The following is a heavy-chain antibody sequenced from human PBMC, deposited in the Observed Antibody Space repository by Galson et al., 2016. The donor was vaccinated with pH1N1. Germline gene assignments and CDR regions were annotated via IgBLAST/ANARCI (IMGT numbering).Heavy chain of an antibody. J-gene: IGHJ4*02. CDR2: IYPGDSET. V-gene: IGHV5-51*01. D-gene: IGHD2/OR15-2a*01. CDR1: GYTFTTYW. Sequence: SLRLSCAASGYTFTTYWIGWVRQMPGKGLEWMGIIYPGDSETKYSPSFEGQVTFSVDKSKNTAYLHWSSLKASDTAIYYCARRSTELGLDYWGQGALVTVSS. CDR3: ARRSTELGLDY.